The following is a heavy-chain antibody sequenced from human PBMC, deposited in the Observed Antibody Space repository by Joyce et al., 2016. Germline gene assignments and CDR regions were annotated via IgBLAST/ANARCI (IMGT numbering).Heavy chain of an antibody. V-gene: IGHV3-9*01. CDR2: MSWNGGIK. CDR1: GFTFDDYD. D-gene: IGHD4-23*01. J-gene: IGHJ6*02. CDR3: AKDRGDGGGYSYYGMDL. Sequence: EVQLLESGGGLVQPGRSLRLSCVVSGFTFDDYDMLGVRQASGKGLEWVLGMSWNGGIKGYADSVRGRFTISRDNAKNTLHLLMNSLRGEDTALYYCAKDRGDGGGYSYYGMDLWGQGTTVTVSS.